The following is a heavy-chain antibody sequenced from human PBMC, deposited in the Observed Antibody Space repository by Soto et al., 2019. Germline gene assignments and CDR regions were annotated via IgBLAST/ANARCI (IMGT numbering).Heavy chain of an antibody. Sequence: GESLKISCKGSGYSFTSYWIGWVRQMPGKGLEWMGIIYPGDSDTRYSPSFQGQVTISADKSISTAYLQWSSLKASDTAMYYCATGYSSGWYQGYYYYGMDVRGPGITVTRSS. J-gene: IGHJ6*02. CDR2: IYPGDSDT. CDR3: ATGYSSGWYQGYYYYGMDV. D-gene: IGHD6-19*01. V-gene: IGHV5-51*01. CDR1: GYSFTSYW.